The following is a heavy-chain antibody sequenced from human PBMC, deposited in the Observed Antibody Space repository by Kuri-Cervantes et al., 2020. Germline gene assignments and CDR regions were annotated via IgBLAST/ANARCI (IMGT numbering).Heavy chain of an antibody. V-gene: IGHV3-11*01. D-gene: IGHD3-10*01. CDR3: AKDLYYYGSGSYYGY. Sequence: GESLKISCVASGFTYSDSWMTWIRQAPGKGLEWVSFISNSGGTRNSADSVKGRFTISRDNSKNTLYLQMNSLTAEDTAVYYCAKDLYYYGSGSYYGYWGQGTLVTVSS. CDR1: GFTYSDSW. CDR2: ISNSGGTR. J-gene: IGHJ4*02.